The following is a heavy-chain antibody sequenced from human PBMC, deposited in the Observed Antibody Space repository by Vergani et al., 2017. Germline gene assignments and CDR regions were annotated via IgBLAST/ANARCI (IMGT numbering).Heavy chain of an antibody. Sequence: QVQLQESGPGLVKPSETLSLTCTVSGGSVSSGSYYWSWIRQPPGKGLEWIGYIYYSGSTNYNPSLKSRVTISVDTSKNQFSLKVSSVTAADTAVYYCAREEYSYQYYYYYGMDVWGQGTTVIVSS. CDR1: GGSVSSGSYY. V-gene: IGHV4-61*01. CDR2: IYYSGST. D-gene: IGHD5-18*01. J-gene: IGHJ6*02. CDR3: AREEYSYQYYYYYGMDV.